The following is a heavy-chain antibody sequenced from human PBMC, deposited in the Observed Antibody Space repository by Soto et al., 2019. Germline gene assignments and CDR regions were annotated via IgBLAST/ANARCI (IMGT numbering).Heavy chain of an antibody. CDR3: ARDVRSRRYDL. CDR2: IWYDGSNK. J-gene: IGHJ5*02. Sequence: QVQLVESGGGVVQPGRSLRLSCAASGFTFRNYGMHWVRQAPGKGLEWLAVIWYDGSNKYYADSVKGRFTISRDNSKNTLYLEMNSLRDEDTAVYYCARDVRSRRYDLWGQGTLVIVS. D-gene: IGHD1-20*01. V-gene: IGHV3-33*01. CDR1: GFTFRNYG.